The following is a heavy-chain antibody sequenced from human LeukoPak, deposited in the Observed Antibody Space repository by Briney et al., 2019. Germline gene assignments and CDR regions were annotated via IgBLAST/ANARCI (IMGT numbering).Heavy chain of an antibody. Sequence: PSGTLSLTCAVPGDSISSSNWWSWARQPPGKGLEWIGEIYHAGTTNSNPSLKSRITISVDNSRSQFSLKLTSVTAADTAVYFCLRIYCSSTSCHYFDYWGQGTLVTVSS. D-gene: IGHD2-2*01. CDR2: IYHAGTT. V-gene: IGHV4-4*02. J-gene: IGHJ4*02. CDR1: GDSISSSNW. CDR3: LRIYCSSTSCHYFDY.